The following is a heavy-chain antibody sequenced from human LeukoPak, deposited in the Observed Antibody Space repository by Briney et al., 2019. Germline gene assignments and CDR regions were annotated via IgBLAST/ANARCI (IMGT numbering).Heavy chain of an antibody. V-gene: IGHV3-53*01. CDR3: VVGGGQWLLPYYYYMDV. J-gene: IGHJ6*03. D-gene: IGHD5-12*01. CDR2: IYSGGST. CDR1: GFTVSSNY. Sequence: GGSLRLSCAASGFTVSSNYMSWVRQAPGKGLEWVSVIYSGGSTYYADSVKGRFTISRDNAKNSLYLQMNSLRAEDTAVYYCVVGGGQWLLPYYYYMDVWGKGTTVTISS.